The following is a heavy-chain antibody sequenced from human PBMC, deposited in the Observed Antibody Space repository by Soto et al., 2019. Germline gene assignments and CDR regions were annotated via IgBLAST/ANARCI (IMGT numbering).Heavy chain of an antibody. V-gene: IGHV3-48*02. D-gene: IGHD6-19*01. CDR2: ISSSSSTI. J-gene: IGHJ4*02. CDR3: VREISVAGGHFDY. Sequence: EVQLVESGGGLVQPGGSLRLSCTASGFTFSSYGMNWVRQAPGKGLEWVLSISSSSSTIYYADSVRGRFTISRDNAKNSLYLQMNSLRDEDTAVYYCVREISVAGGHFDYWGQGTLVTVSS. CDR1: GFTFSSYG.